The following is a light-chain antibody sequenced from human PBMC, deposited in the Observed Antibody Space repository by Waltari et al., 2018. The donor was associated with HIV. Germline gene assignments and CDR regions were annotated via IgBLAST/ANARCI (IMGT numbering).Light chain of an antibody. CDR2: RVT. J-gene: IGLJ2*01. CDR1: ASDFGPYNF. Sequence: QSALTQPASVSGSPGQSVTISCTGTASDFGPYNFVSWYQQHPANVPKVIIYRVTSRPPVVPPRCSGSNSGNMASLTISGLRAEDEALYYCSTHTGNDTLAFGGGTKLTVL. V-gene: IGLV2-14*03. CDR3: STHTGNDTLA.